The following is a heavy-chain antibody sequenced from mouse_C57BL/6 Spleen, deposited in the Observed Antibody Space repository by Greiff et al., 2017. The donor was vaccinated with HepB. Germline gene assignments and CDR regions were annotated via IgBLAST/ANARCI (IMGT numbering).Heavy chain of an antibody. Sequence: VQLQQSGPELVKPGASVKISCKASGYSFTGYYMNWVKQSPEKSLEWIGEINPSTGGTTYNQKFKAKATLTVDKSSSTAYMQLKSLTSEDSAVYYCARGAGSYFDYWGQGTTLTVSS. J-gene: IGHJ2*01. CDR3: ARGAGSYFDY. V-gene: IGHV1-42*01. CDR2: INPSTGGT. CDR1: GYSFTGYY.